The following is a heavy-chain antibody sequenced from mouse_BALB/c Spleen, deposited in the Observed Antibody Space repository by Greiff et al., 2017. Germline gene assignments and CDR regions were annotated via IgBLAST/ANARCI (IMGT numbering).Heavy chain of an antibody. CDR3: ASGGLLSLYYFAY. CDR1: GYSFTSYW. J-gene: IGHJ2*01. V-gene: IGHV1-74*01. Sequence: QVQLQQPGAELVRPGASVKLSCKASGYSFTSYWMNWVKQRPGQGLEWIGMIHPSDSDTRLNQKFKDKATLTVDKSSSTAYMQLSSPTSEDSAVYSYASGGLLSLYYFAYWGQGTTLTVSS. CDR2: IHPSDSDT. D-gene: IGHD3-1*01.